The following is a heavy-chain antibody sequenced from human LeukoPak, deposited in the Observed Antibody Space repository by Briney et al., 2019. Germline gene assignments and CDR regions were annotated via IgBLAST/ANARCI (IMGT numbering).Heavy chain of an antibody. V-gene: IGHV3-9*01. CDR2: INWNSDSI. D-gene: IGHD5-12*01. CDR3: AKDRKLESGYDQTFYEGYYFDY. J-gene: IGHJ4*02. CDR1: GFTFDDYA. Sequence: PGRSLRLSCAVSGFTFDDYAMHWVRQVPGKGLEWVSGINWNSDSIGYADSVKGRFTTSRDNAKNSPYLQMNSLRAEDTAVYYCAKDRKLESGYDQTFYEGYYFDYWGQGTLVTVSS.